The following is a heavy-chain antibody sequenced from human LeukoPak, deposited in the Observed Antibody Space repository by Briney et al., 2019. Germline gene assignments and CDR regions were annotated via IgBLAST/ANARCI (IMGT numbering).Heavy chain of an antibody. CDR3: ARSYYYDSCGYYDY. D-gene: IGHD3-22*01. CDR2: IKQDGSEK. V-gene: IGHV3-7*01. Sequence: GGSLRLSCAASGFTFSSYWMSWVRQAPGKGLEWVANIKQDGSEKYYVDSVKGRFTIYRDNAKNSLYLQMNTLRAEDTAVYYCARSYYYDSCGYYDYWGQGTLVTVSS. CDR1: GFTFSSYW. J-gene: IGHJ4*02.